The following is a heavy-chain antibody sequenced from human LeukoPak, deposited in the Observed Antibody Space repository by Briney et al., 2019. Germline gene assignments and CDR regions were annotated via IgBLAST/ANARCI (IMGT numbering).Heavy chain of an antibody. D-gene: IGHD6-13*01. V-gene: IGHV3-30*02. CDR1: GFTFSAYG. Sequence: GGSLRLSCAASGFTFSAYGVHWVRHAPVKGLEWVAFIRYDGSNKYYPDSVRGRFTVSRDNSKNTLYLQMNSLRPEDTAVYYCAKVLGEYSIRSKPLDTWGQGTLVTVSS. CDR3: AKVLGEYSIRSKPLDT. CDR2: IRYDGSNK. J-gene: IGHJ5*02.